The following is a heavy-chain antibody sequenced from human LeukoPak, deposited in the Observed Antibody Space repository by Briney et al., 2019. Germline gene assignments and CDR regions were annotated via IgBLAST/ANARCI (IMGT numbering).Heavy chain of an antibody. CDR1: GFIFSSYE. D-gene: IGHD6-19*01. CDR3: ARAPSGWYPDY. Sequence: GGFLRLSCAASGFIFSSYEMNWVRQAPGKGLEWVSYISSSGSTIYYADSVKGRFTISRDNAKNSLYLQMNSLRAEDTAVYYCARAPSGWYPDYWGQGTLVTVSS. V-gene: IGHV3-48*03. J-gene: IGHJ4*02. CDR2: ISSSGSTI.